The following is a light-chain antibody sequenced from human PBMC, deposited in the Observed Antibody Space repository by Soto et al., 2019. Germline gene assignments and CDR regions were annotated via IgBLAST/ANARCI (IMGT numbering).Light chain of an antibody. CDR2: KTS. CDR3: QHCNDDSWT. J-gene: IGKJ1*01. CDR1: QSISIW. V-gene: IGKV1-5*03. Sequence: DIHMTQSPSTLSASVGDRVTITCRASQSISIWLAWYQQKPGKAPNLLIYKTSSLGTGVPSRFGGSGSGTDFTRTISSLQTDDFASYYCQHCNDDSWTFGQGTKVEVK.